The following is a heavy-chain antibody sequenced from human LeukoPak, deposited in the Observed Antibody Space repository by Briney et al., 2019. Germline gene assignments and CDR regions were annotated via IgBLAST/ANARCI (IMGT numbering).Heavy chain of an antibody. CDR2: ISNDESQK. J-gene: IGHJ4*02. Sequence: PGRSLRLSCVGSGFAFSDFGLHWVRQAPGKGLEWVTLISNDESQKYYVGSVKGRFTISRDDSKNTVHLQMNSLRTEDTAVYYCAKDMRAVSFQIEYWGQETSVTVSS. CDR1: GFAFSDFG. D-gene: IGHD2-2*01. V-gene: IGHV3-30*18. CDR3: AKDMRAVSFQIEY.